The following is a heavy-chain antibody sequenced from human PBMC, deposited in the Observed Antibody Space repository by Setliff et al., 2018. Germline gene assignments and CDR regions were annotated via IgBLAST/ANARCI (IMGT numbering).Heavy chain of an antibody. CDR3: ANHNPARWAVTGTPLDY. V-gene: IGHV3-23*01. CDR2: ISGDSASI. CDR1: GFTFSTHS. J-gene: IGHJ4*02. D-gene: IGHD6-19*01. Sequence: GGSLRLSCAASGFTFSTHSMSWVRQAPGKGLEWVSAISGDSASIHYGDSVKGRFTISRDNSKNALYLQMNSLRAEDTAIYYCANHNPARWAVTGTPLDYCGQGTLVTVSS.